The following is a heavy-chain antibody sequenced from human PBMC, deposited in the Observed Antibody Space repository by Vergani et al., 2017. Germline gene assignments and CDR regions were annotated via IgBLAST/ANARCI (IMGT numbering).Heavy chain of an antibody. D-gene: IGHD6-19*01. CDR3: ARLVAGFDY. Sequence: QVQLQQWGAGLLKPSETLSLTCAVYGGSFSGYYWSWIRQPPGKGLEWIGEINHSGSTNYNPSLKSRVTISVYTSKNQFSLKLSSVIAADTAVYYCARLVAGFDYWGQGTLVTVSS. V-gene: IGHV4-34*01. J-gene: IGHJ4*02. CDR2: INHSGST. CDR1: GGSFSGYY.